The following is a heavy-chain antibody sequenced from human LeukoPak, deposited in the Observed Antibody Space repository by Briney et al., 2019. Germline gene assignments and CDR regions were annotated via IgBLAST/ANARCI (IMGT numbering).Heavy chain of an antibody. V-gene: IGHV1-18*04. Sequence: GASVKVSCKASGYTFINNWMHWVRQAPGQGLEWMGWISAYNGNTNYAQKLQGRVTMTTDTSTSTAYMELRSLRSDDTAVYYCARVGGYYPNWFDPWGQGTLVTVSS. CDR1: GYTFINNW. CDR3: ARVGGYYPNWFDP. CDR2: ISAYNGNT. J-gene: IGHJ5*02. D-gene: IGHD3-22*01.